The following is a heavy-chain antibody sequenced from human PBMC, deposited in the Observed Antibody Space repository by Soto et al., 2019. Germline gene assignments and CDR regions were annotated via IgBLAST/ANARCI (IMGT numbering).Heavy chain of an antibody. CDR1: GFTSTRYS. CDR3: ASRVYADFEV. Sequence: QVQLVQSGAEVVKPGASVKVSCKASGFTSTRYSVHWVRQAPGQGPEWMGRINPNKGGTNYAQEFQGRVTMTRDTSTTTVYMDLSGLRSEDTAVYYCASRVYADFEVWGPGTTVTVS. CDR2: INPNKGGT. J-gene: IGHJ6*02. V-gene: IGHV1-46*01. D-gene: IGHD2-2*01.